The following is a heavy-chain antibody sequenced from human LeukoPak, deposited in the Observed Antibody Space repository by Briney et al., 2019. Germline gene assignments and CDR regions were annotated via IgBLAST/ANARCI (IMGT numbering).Heavy chain of an antibody. CDR3: ARDINYDSSGGDL. Sequence: PGIAQTLSCAASGFTFSNYPMHWVRQAAPKELDGVAVISYDRSYTHYEDSVKGRFTISRDNSKNALYLQMNGLRAEDPAVYCCARDINYDSSGGDLWGRGTLVTVSS. J-gene: IGHJ2*01. CDR2: ISYDRSYT. CDR1: GFTFSNYP. V-gene: IGHV3-30-3*01. D-gene: IGHD3-22*01.